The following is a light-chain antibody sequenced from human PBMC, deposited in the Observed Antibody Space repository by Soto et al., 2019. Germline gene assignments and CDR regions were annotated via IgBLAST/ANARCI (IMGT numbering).Light chain of an antibody. Sequence: DIVMTQSPLSLPVTPGEPASISCRSSQSLLHSNGYNFLDWYLQKPGQSPQLLIYLGSNRASGVPDRFSGSESGTDFTPKISRVEAEDVGVYYCMQALQTPITFGQGTRLEIK. CDR1: QSLLHSNGYNF. V-gene: IGKV2-28*01. CDR3: MQALQTPIT. CDR2: LGS. J-gene: IGKJ5*01.